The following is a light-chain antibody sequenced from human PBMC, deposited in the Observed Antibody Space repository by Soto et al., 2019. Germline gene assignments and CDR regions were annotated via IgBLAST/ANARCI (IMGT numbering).Light chain of an antibody. CDR3: SSYTSSSTVV. Sequence: QSALTQPASVSGSPGQSITISCTGTSSDVGGYIYVSWYQQHPGKPPKLMIYDVNNRPSGVSNRFSGSKSGNTASLTISGLQTEDEADYYCSSYTSSSTVVFXGGTQMTVL. J-gene: IGLJ2*01. CDR2: DVN. V-gene: IGLV2-14*03. CDR1: SSDVGGYIY.